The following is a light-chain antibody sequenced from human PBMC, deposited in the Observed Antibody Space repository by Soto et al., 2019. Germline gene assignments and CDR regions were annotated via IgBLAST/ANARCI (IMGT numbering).Light chain of an antibody. Sequence: QSVLTQPPSVSGAPGQRVTISCTGSSSNIGAGYDVHWYQQLPGTAPKLLIYGNSNRPSGVPDRFSGSKSGTSASLAITVLQAEDEADYYCQSYDSSLGVVFGGGTKLTVL. CDR1: SSNIGAGYD. CDR2: GNS. CDR3: QSYDSSLGVV. V-gene: IGLV1-40*01. J-gene: IGLJ2*01.